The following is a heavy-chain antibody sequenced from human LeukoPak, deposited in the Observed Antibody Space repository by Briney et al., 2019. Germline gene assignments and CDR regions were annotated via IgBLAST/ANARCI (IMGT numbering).Heavy chain of an antibody. D-gene: IGHD6-19*01. V-gene: IGHV4-59*01. CDR2: IYYSGST. CDR1: GGSISSYY. CDR3: ARVHQVAVDY. J-gene: IGHJ4*02. Sequence: SSETLSLTCTVSGGSISSYYWSWIRHPPGKGLEWIGYIYYSGSTNYNPSLKSRVTISVDTSKNQFSLKLSSVTAADTAVYYCARVHQVAVDYWGQGTLVTVSS.